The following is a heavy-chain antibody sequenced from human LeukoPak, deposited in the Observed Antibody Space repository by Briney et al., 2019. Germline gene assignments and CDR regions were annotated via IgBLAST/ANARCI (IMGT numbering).Heavy chain of an antibody. Sequence: GGSLRLSCAVSGITLSNYGMSWVRQAPGKGLEWVGGLSGSGGGTNYADSVKGRFTISRDNAKNTLYLQINSLRAEDTVVYFCAKRGVVIRVILVGFHKEAYYFDSWGQGALVTVSS. CDR1: GITLSNYG. CDR2: LSGSGGGT. J-gene: IGHJ4*02. V-gene: IGHV3-23*01. D-gene: IGHD2/OR15-2a*01. CDR3: AKRGVVIRVILVGFHKEAYYFDS.